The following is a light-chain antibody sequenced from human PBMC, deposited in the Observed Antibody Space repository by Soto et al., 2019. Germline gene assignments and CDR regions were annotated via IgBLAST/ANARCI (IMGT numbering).Light chain of an antibody. J-gene: IGLJ2*01. CDR1: SSNVGSYP. CDR3: ETWDDSLKGVI. V-gene: IGLV1-44*01. CDR2: SDS. Sequence: QSVLTQPPSASGTPGQTVTISCSGSSSNVGSYPVNWYRQLPGTAPKLVIFSDSHRPSGVPDRFSGSRSGTSASLAISGPQSEDEADYYCETWDDSLKGVIFGGGTKLTVL.